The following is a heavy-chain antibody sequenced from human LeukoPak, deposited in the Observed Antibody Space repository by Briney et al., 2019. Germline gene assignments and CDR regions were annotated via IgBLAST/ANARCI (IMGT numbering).Heavy chain of an antibody. D-gene: IGHD5-18*01. J-gene: IGHJ6*02. CDR1: GGSFSGYY. CDR3: ARDRTWIQIHFRYYYGMDV. CDR2: INHSGST. Sequence: SETLYLTCAVYGGSFSGYYWSWIRQPPGKGLEWIGEINHSGSTNYNPSLKSRVTISVDTSKNQFSLKLSSVTAADTAVYYCARDRTWIQIHFRYYYGMDVWGQGTTVTVSS. V-gene: IGHV4-34*01.